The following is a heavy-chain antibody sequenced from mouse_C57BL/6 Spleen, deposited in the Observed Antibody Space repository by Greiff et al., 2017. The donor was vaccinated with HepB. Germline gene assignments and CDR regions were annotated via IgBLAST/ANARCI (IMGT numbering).Heavy chain of an antibody. CDR3: TREDGSRGFAY. V-gene: IGHV1-15*01. CDR1: GYTFTDYE. Sequence: VQLQQSGAELVRPGASVTLSCKASGYTFTDYEMHWVKQTPVHGLEWIGAIDPETGGTAYNQKFKGKAILTADKSSSTAYMELRSLTSEDSAVYYCTREDGSRGFAYWGQGTLVTVSA. CDR2: IDPETGGT. J-gene: IGHJ3*01. D-gene: IGHD1-1*01.